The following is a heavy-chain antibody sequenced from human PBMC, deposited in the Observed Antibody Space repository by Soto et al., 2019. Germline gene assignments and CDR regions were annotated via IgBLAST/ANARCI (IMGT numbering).Heavy chain of an antibody. Sequence: GGSLRLSCAASGFTFSSYGMHWVRQAPGKGLEWVAVIWYDGSNKYYADSVKGRFTISRDNSKNTLYLQMNSLRAEDMAVYYCARDRTYYDILTGYYTYWGQGTLVTVSS. V-gene: IGHV3-33*01. J-gene: IGHJ4*02. CDR2: IWYDGSNK. CDR3: ARDRTYYDILTGYYTY. CDR1: GFTFSSYG. D-gene: IGHD3-9*01.